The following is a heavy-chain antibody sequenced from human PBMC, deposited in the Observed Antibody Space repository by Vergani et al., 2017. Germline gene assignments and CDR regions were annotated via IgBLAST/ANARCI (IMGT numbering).Heavy chain of an antibody. CDR2: ISGSGGST. J-gene: IGHJ4*02. V-gene: IGHV3-23*04. CDR3: ARGRQWLVRYFDY. CDR1: GFTFSSYA. Sequence: EVQLVESGGGLVQPGGSLRLSCAATGFTFSSYAMSWVRQAPGKGLEWVSAISGSGGSTYYADSVKGRFTISRDNSKNTLYLQMNSLRAEDTAVYYCARGRQWLVRYFDYWGQGTLVTVSS. D-gene: IGHD6-19*01.